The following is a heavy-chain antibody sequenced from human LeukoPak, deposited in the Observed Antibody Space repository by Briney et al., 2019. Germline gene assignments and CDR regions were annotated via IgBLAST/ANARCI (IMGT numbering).Heavy chain of an antibody. CDR3: ARGIKDKYSGSYYGQDY. D-gene: IGHD1-26*01. CDR2: ISAYNGNT. Sequence: GASVKVSCKASGYTFTSYGISWVRQAPGQGLEWMGWISAYNGNTNYAQKPQGRVTMTTDTSTSTAYMELRSLRSDDTAVYYCARGIKDKYSGSYYGQDYWGQGTLVTVSS. J-gene: IGHJ4*02. CDR1: GYTFTSYG. V-gene: IGHV1-18*01.